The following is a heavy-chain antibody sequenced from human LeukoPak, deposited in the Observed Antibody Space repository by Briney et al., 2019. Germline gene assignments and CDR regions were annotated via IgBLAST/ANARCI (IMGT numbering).Heavy chain of an antibody. J-gene: IGHJ4*02. CDR2: INPSGGSS. D-gene: IGHD3-22*01. CDR1: GYTFTSYY. CDR3: ARVIKYYYESSAYGADY. Sequence: ASVKVSCKASGYTFTSYYMHWVRQAPGQGLXWLGIINPSGGSSSYTQKFQGRVTMTRDTSTSTAYMELSSLRSEDTAVYYCARVIKYYYESSAYGADYWGQGTLVTVSS. V-gene: IGHV1-46*01.